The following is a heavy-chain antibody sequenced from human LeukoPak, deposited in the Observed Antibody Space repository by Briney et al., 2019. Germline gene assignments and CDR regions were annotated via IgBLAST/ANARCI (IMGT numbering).Heavy chain of an antibody. D-gene: IGHD1-14*01. V-gene: IGHV3-66*01. CDR2: IYSGGST. CDR1: GFTVSTDY. CDR3: AREPTGSYFDY. Sequence: GGSLRLSCAVSGFTVSTDYMSWVRQAPGKGLEWVSVIYSGGSTYYADSVKGRFTISRDNSKNTLYLQMNSLRAEDTAVYYCAREPTGSYFDYWDQGTLVTVSS. J-gene: IGHJ4*02.